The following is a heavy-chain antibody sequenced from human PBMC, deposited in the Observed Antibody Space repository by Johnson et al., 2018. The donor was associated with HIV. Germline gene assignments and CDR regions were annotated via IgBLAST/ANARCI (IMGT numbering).Heavy chain of an antibody. D-gene: IGHD3-10*01. V-gene: IGHV3-30*02. CDR2: IRYDGSNK. J-gene: IGHJ3*02. CDR3: AKDSSFSYYYSDAFDI. CDR1: GFTVRTYA. Sequence: VQLVESGGGVVQPGRSLRLSCAVSGFTVRTYAMHWVRQAPGKGLEWVAFIRYDGSNKYYADSVKGRFTISRDNSKNTLYLQMNSLRAEDTAVYYCAKDSSFSYYYSDAFDIWGQGTMVTVSS.